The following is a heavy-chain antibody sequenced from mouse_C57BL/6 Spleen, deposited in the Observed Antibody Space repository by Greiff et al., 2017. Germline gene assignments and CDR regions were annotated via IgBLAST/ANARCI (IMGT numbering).Heavy chain of an antibody. CDR1: GYTFTGYW. J-gene: IGHJ3*01. CDR3: ARPSFYYGNYTWFAY. V-gene: IGHV1-9*01. Sequence: VHLVESGAELMKPGASVKLSCKATGYTFTGYWIEWVKQRPGTGLEWIGEILPGSGSTNYNEKFKGKATFTADTSSNTAYMQLSSLTTEDSAICYCARPSFYYGNYTWFAYWGQGTLVTVSA. D-gene: IGHD2-1*01. CDR2: ILPGSGST.